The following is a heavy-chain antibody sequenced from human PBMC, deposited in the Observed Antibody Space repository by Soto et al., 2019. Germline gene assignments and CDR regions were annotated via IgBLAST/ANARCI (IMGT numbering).Heavy chain of an antibody. D-gene: IGHD2-15*01. CDR3: ARDLYCSGGSCYSGYYYYGMDV. J-gene: IGHJ6*02. V-gene: IGHV3-33*01. CDR1: GFTFSSYG. Sequence: SGGSLRLSCAASGFTFSSYGMHWVRQAPGKGLEWVAVIWYDGSNKYYADSVKGRFTISRDNSKNTLYLQMNSLRAEDTAVYYCARDLYCSGGSCYSGYYYYGMDVWGQGTMVTVSS. CDR2: IWYDGSNK.